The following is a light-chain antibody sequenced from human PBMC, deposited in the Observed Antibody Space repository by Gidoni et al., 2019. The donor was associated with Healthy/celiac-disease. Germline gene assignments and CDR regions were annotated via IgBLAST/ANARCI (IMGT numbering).Light chain of an antibody. CDR2: GAS. CDR1: QSVSSSY. J-gene: IGKJ1*01. V-gene: IGKV3-20*01. Sequence: EIVLTQSPGTLSLSPGERATLSCRASQSVSSSYLAWYQQKPGQAPRLLIYGASSRATGIPDRVSGSGSGTDFTLNISRLEPEDFAVYYCQQYGSSTWTFGQGTKVEIK. CDR3: QQYGSSTWT.